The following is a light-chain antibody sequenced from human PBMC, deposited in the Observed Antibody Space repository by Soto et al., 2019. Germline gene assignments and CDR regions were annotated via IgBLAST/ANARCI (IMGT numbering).Light chain of an antibody. CDR3: QQYNSYWT. CDR2: DAS. Sequence: IHMTDSPSTLSASVLYRVTITFLSIQIIIIWLAWYQQKPGKAPKLLIYDASSLESGVPSRFSGSGSGTEFPLTISSLQPDDFATYYCQQYNSYWTFGQGTKVDIK. V-gene: IGKV1-5*01. J-gene: IGKJ1*01. CDR1: QIIIIW.